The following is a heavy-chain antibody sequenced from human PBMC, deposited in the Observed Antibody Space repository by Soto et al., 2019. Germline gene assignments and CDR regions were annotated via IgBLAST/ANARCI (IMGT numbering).Heavy chain of an antibody. CDR1: GFTFSNAW. J-gene: IGHJ4*02. D-gene: IGHD6-13*01. CDR2: IKSKTDGGTT. Sequence: EVQLVESGGGLVKPGGSLRLSCAASGFTFSNAWMSWVRQAPGKGLEWVGRIKSKTDGGTTDYAAPVKGRFTISRDDSKNTLYLQMNSLKAEDTAVYYCTTVYTRNRQAIAAAGNHWGQGTLVTVSS. CDR3: TTVYTRNRQAIAAAGNH. V-gene: IGHV3-15*01.